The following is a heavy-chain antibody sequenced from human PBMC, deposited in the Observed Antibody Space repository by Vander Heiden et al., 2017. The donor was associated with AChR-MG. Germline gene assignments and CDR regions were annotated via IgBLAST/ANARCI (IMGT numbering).Heavy chain of an antibody. J-gene: IGHJ6*03. Sequence: EVQLLESGGGLVQPGGSLGLSCSAPGFTFGSDAMSGVRQAPGKGLEWVSAISGSGGSTYYADSVKGRFTISRDNSKNTLYLQMNSLRAEDTAVYYCAKVTGPHYYYYMDVWGKGTTVTVSS. CDR3: AKVTGPHYYYYMDV. CDR2: ISGSGGST. V-gene: IGHV3-23*01. CDR1: GFTFGSDA.